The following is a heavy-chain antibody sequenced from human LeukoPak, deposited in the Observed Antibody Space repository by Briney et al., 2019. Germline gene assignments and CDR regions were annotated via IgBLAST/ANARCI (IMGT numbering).Heavy chain of an antibody. CDR1: GFTFDDYA. Sequence: GRSLRLSCAASGFTFDDYAMHWVRQAPGKGLEWVSGISERGGSTNYADSVKGRFIISRDTSKNTVYLQMNSLRVEDTAVYFCAKRGIVIRAVIIIGFHKEAYYFDYWGQGILVTVSS. V-gene: IGHV3-23*01. CDR3: AKRGIVIRAVIIIGFHKEAYYFDY. D-gene: IGHD3-10*01. CDR2: ISERGGST. J-gene: IGHJ4*02.